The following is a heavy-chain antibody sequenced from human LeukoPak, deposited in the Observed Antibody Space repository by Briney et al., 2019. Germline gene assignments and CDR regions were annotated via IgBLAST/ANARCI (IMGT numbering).Heavy chain of an antibody. J-gene: IGHJ4*02. CDR3: ARRSGGLDY. CDR2: TYHSGST. D-gene: IGHD2-15*01. CDR1: GDSISTNNW. V-gene: IGHV4-4*02. Sequence: SETLSLTCTVSGDSISTNNWWSWVRQTPGKGLEWIGETYHSGSTNYNSSLKSRVTISVDKAKRQFSLKLSSVTAADTAVYFCARRSGGLDYWGQGTLVTVSS.